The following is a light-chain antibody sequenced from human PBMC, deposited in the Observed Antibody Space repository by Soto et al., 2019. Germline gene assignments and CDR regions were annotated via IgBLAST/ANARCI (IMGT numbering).Light chain of an antibody. Sequence: EIVLTQSPATLSLSPGERATRSCRASQSVSSYLAWYQHKPGQAPRLLIDDASNRATGIPAKFSGSGSGTDFTLTISSLEPEDFAVYYCQQRSNWPYTFGQGTQLEIK. CDR3: QQRSNWPYT. CDR1: QSVSSY. J-gene: IGKJ2*01. V-gene: IGKV3-11*01. CDR2: DAS.